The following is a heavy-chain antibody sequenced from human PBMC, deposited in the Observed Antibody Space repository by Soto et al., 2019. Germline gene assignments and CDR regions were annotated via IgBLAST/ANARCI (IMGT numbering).Heavy chain of an antibody. J-gene: IGHJ4*02. CDR3: ARDQGLYGDHPFDY. V-gene: IGHV3-33*01. CDR1: GFTFSSYG. D-gene: IGHD4-17*01. Sequence: QVQLVESGGGVVQPGRSLRLSCAASGFTFSSYGMHWVRQAPGKGLEWVAVIWYDGSNKYYADSVKGRFTISRDNSKNTLYLQMTSLRAEDTAVYYCARDQGLYGDHPFDYWGQGTLVTVSS. CDR2: IWYDGSNK.